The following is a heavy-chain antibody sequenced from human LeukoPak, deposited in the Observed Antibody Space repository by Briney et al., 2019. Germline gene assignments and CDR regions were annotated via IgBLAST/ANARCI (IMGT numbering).Heavy chain of an antibody. CDR1: GGSISSYY. D-gene: IGHD5-12*01. V-gene: IGHV4-59*01. Sequence: PSETLSLTCAVSGGSISSYYWSWIRQPPGGGLEWVGYIFYTGNTNFNPSLKSRVTISVDTSKNQFSLRLTSVTAADTAVYYCARGGGAAGYDNEFDYWGHGTLVTVSS. CDR2: IFYTGNT. CDR3: ARGGGAAGYDNEFDY. J-gene: IGHJ4*01.